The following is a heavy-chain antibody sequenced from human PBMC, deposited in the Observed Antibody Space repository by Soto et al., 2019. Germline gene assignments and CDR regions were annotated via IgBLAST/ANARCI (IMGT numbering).Heavy chain of an antibody. J-gene: IGHJ4*02. D-gene: IGHD1-26*01. CDR2: IDPAGGST. Sequence: QVQLVQSGAEVKEPGASVKASCKASGYTFSTYYIHWVRQAPGQGLEWMGRIDPAGGSTSYAQKFQGRVTMTMDTSTSTVYMELSSLRSEDTAVYYCARNVNSGLDYWGQGTLVTISS. V-gene: IGHV1-46*01. CDR3: ARNVNSGLDY. CDR1: GYTFSTYY.